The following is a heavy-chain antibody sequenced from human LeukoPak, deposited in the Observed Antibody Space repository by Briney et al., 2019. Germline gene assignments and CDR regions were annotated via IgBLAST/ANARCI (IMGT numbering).Heavy chain of an antibody. J-gene: IGHJ2*01. D-gene: IGHD4-11*01. Sequence: SETLSLTCTVSGGSISSNSYYWGWIRQPPGKGLEWIGSIYYSGSTYYNPSLKCRVTISVDTSKNQFSLKLSSVTAADTTVYYCASRNLDYWYFDLWGRGTLVTVSS. CDR1: GGSISSNSYY. V-gene: IGHV4-39*01. CDR2: IYYSGST. CDR3: ASRNLDYWYFDL.